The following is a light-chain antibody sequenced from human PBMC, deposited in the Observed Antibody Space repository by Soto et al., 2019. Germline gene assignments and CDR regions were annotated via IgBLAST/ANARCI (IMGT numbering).Light chain of an antibody. J-gene: IGKJ4*01. CDR3: QQYNSLPLT. CDR1: QSVSSN. V-gene: IGKV3-15*01. Sequence: DIVMTQSPATLSVSPGERATLSCRASQSVSSNFAWYQQTPGQAPRLLIYGASTRATGIPVRSSGSGSGTEFTLTITSLQSEDFAVYYCQQYNSLPLTFGGGTKVDIK. CDR2: GAS.